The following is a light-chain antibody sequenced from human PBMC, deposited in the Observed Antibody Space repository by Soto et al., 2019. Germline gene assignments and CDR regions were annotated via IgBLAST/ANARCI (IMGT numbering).Light chain of an antibody. Sequence: EIVLTQSPGSLSLSPGERATLSCRASQSVDSTFFAWYQKKPGQARRLLIYGASKRATGVPDRFSGSGSGTDFTLTISRLEPEDFAVYYCQQYMSSVTFGQGTKVEI. CDR3: QQYMSSVT. J-gene: IGKJ1*01. CDR2: GAS. V-gene: IGKV3-20*01. CDR1: QSVDSTF.